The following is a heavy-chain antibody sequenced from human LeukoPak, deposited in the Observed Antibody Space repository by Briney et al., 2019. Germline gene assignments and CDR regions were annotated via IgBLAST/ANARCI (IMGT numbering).Heavy chain of an antibody. J-gene: IGHJ3*02. CDR2: ISVYNGNT. V-gene: IGHV1-18*01. CDR3: ARETNWHDAFDI. D-gene: IGHD5-24*01. Sequence: ASVKVFRKASGYTFSSYGISWVRQAPGQGLEWMGWISVYNGNTNYAQKFQGRITMTTDTSTSTAYMELRSLRSDDTAVYYCARETNWHDAFDIWGQGTMVTVSS. CDR1: GYTFSSYG.